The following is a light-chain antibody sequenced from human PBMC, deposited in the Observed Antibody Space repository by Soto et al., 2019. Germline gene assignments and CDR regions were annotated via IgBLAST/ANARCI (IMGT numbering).Light chain of an antibody. V-gene: IGKV3-20*01. CDR3: QQYGSSPIT. CDR1: QSVSNSY. J-gene: IGKJ5*01. Sequence: EIVLTQSPGTLSLSPGERATLSCRASQSVSNSYLAWYQQQPGQAPRLLIYGASSRATGIPDRFSGSGSGTDFTLTISRLEPDDFALYYCQQYGSSPITFGQGTRLEIK. CDR2: GAS.